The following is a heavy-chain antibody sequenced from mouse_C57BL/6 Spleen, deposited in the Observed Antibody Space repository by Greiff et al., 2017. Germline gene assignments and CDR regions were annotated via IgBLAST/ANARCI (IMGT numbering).Heavy chain of an antibody. CDR1: GFNIKDDY. V-gene: IGHV14-4*01. D-gene: IGHD3-2*02. CDR2: IDPENGDT. J-gene: IGHJ2*01. Sequence: VHVKQSGAELVRPGASVKLSCTASGFNIKDDYMHWVKQRPEQGLEWIGWIDPENGDTEYASKFQGKATIPADTSSNTAYLQLSSLTSEDTAVYYCTTIGDSSGFSYWGQGTTLTVSS. CDR3: TTIGDSSGFSY.